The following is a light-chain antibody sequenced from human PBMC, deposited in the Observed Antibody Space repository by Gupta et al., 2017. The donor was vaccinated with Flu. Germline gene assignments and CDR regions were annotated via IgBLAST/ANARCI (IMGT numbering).Light chain of an antibody. CDR2: GAS. CDR1: QSIAAN. Sequence: PATPPRPPGERLILSGRAGQSIAANLAWYQQKPGQAPRLLIAGASTRAAGIPARFSGSGFGTEFTLTVSSLQSEDFGVYYCLQYNKWPRTFGPGTKVEIK. CDR3: LQYNKWPRT. J-gene: IGKJ1*01. V-gene: IGKV3-15*01.